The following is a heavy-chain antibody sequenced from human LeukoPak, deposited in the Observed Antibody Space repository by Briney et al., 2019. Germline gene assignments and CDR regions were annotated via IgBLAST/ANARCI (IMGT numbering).Heavy chain of an antibody. J-gene: IGHJ4*02. CDR2: IYYSGST. Sequence: TPSETLSLTCTVSGGSISSSSYYWGWIRQPPGKGLEWIGSIYYSGSTYYNPSLKSRVTISVDTSKNQFSLKLSSVTAADTAVYYCASGDGYNDYWGQGTLVTVSS. V-gene: IGHV4-39*07. CDR1: GGSISSSSYY. CDR3: ASGDGYNDY. D-gene: IGHD5-24*01.